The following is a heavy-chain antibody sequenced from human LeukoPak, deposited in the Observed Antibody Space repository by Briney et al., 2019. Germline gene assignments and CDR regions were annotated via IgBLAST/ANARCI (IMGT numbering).Heavy chain of an antibody. D-gene: IGHD3-10*01. V-gene: IGHV3-74*01. J-gene: IGHJ2*01. Sequence: PGGSLRLSWAASGFTFSSYWMHWVRQAPGKGLVWVSRINSDGSSTSYADSVKGRFTISRDNAKNTLYLQMNSLRAEDTAVYYCARHVGLSFGELRYWYFDLWGRGTLVTVSS. CDR2: INSDGSST. CDR1: GFTFSSYW. CDR3: ARHVGLSFGELRYWYFDL.